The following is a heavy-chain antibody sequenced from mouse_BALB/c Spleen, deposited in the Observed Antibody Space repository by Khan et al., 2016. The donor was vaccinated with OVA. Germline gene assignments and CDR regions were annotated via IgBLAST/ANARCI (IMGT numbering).Heavy chain of an antibody. Sequence: MQLEESGPELVKPGASVKISCTTSGYTFTEYTMHWVKQSHGESLEWIGGIIPNNGGTNYNQKFKGKATLTVDKSSRTAYMELRSLTSKDSAVYYCARGAYYRYDGYFDVWGAGTTVTVSS. J-gene: IGHJ1*01. V-gene: IGHV1-18*01. CDR3: ARGAYYRYDGYFDV. CDR1: GYTFTEYT. CDR2: IIPNNGGT. D-gene: IGHD2-14*01.